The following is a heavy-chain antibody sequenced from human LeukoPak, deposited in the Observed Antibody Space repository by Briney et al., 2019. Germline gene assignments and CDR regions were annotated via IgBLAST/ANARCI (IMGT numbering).Heavy chain of an antibody. V-gene: IGHV3-74*01. CDR1: GFTFSSYW. CDR3: ARDAGVTTYSFDY. J-gene: IGHJ4*02. D-gene: IGHD4-17*01. CDR2: INSDGSST. Sequence: GGSLRLSCAASGFTFSSYWMHWVRQAPGKGLEWVSRINSDGSSTSYADSVKGLTTTSSDNAKNTPYQLSNSLSAEDAAVYCSARDAGVTTYSFDYWGQGTLVTVSS.